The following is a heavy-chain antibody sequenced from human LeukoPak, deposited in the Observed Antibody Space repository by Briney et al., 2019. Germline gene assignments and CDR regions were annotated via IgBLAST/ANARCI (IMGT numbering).Heavy chain of an antibody. V-gene: IGHV4-34*01. J-gene: IGHJ4*02. D-gene: IGHD4-11*01. CDR1: GGSFSGYY. CDR2: INHSGST. Sequence: SETLSPTCAVYGGSFSGYYWSWIRQPPGKGLEWIGEINHSGSTNYNPSLKSRVTISVDTSKNQFSLKLSSVTAADTAVYYCARAWAIRDYNYWGQGTLVTVSS. CDR3: ARAWAIRDYNY.